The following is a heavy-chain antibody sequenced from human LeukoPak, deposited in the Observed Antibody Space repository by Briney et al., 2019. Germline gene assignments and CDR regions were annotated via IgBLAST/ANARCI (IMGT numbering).Heavy chain of an antibody. CDR1: GFTFSTFA. Sequence: PGGSLRLSCAASGFTFSTFAMIWVRQPPGKGLEWASSIFPSGGEIHYADSVRGRFTISRDNSKSTLSLQMNSLRPEDAAVYYCAKAPVTTCRGAYCYPFDYWGQGTLVTVSS. CDR3: AKAPVTTCRGAYCYPFDY. V-gene: IGHV3-23*01. D-gene: IGHD2-21*01. J-gene: IGHJ4*02. CDR2: IFPSGGEI.